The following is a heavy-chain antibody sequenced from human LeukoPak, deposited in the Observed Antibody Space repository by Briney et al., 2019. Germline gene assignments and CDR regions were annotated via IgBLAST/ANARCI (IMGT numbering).Heavy chain of an antibody. J-gene: IGHJ5*02. CDR3: ARTLSYYYDSSGYYHP. D-gene: IGHD3-22*01. CDR2: INHSGST. V-gene: IGHV4-34*01. Sequence: SETLSLTCAVYGGSFSGYYWSWIRQPPGKGLEWIGEINHSGSTNYNPSLKSRVTISVDTSKNQFSLKLSSVTAADTAVYYCARTLSYYYDSSGYYHPWGQGTLVTVSS. CDR1: GGSFSGYY.